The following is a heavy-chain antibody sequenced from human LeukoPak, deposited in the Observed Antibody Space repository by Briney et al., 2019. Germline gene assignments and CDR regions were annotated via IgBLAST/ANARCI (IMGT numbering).Heavy chain of an antibody. V-gene: IGHV3-30*02. Sequence: GGSLRLSCSASGFTFSSYGMHWVRQAPGKGLVWVAFIRYDGSDKYYAESVKGRFTISRDNSKNTLYLQMNSLRTEDTAVYYCAELGITMIGGVWGKGTTVTISS. J-gene: IGHJ6*04. CDR3: AELGITMIGGV. CDR1: GFTFSSYG. D-gene: IGHD3-10*02. CDR2: IRYDGSDK.